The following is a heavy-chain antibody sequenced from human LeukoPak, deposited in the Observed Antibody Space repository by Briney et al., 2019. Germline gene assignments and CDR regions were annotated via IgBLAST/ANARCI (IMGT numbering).Heavy chain of an antibody. V-gene: IGHV3-7*03. CDR1: GFTFSSYW. CDR3: ARGGGLDV. J-gene: IGHJ6*02. D-gene: IGHD3-16*01. Sequence: GGSLRLSCAASGFTFSSYWMNWARQAPGKGLEWEASINHNGNVNYYVDSVKGRFTISRDNAKNSLYLQMSNLRAKDTAVYFCARGGGLDVWGQGATVTVSS. CDR2: INHNGNVN.